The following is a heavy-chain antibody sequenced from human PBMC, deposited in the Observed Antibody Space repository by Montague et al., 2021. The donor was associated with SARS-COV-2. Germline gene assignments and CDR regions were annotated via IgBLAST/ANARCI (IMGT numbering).Heavy chain of an antibody. CDR1: GGSFSDYY. CDR2: INYSGHA. CDR3: ARVATGWWPGEFWYFDF. D-gene: IGHD3-10*01. V-gene: IGHV4-34*01. J-gene: IGHJ2*01. Sequence: SETLSLTCAVYGGSFSDYYWAWIRQPPGKGLEWIGEINYSGHANYNPSLKSRVIMSLATSRDEFSLKVNSVTAADTAMYYCARVATGWWPGEFWYFDFWGRGTLVTVSS.